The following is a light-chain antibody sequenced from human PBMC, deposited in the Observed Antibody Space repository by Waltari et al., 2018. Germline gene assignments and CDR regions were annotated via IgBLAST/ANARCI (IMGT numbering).Light chain of an antibody. V-gene: IGKV1-39*01. CDR2: AAS. J-gene: IGKJ2*01. Sequence: DIQMTQSPSSLSAFVGDRVTITCRASQSISNFVHWYQQKTGKAPKLLIFAASSLQSGVPSRFSGSGSGTEFTLTISGLQVEDFATYYCQQTYSSPPYTFGQGTKLEIK. CDR1: QSISNF. CDR3: QQTYSSPPYT.